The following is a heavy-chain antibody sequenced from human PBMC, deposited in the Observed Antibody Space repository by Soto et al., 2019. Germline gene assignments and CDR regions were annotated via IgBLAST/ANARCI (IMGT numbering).Heavy chain of an antibody. V-gene: IGHV4-59*01. J-gene: IGHJ4*02. Sequence: SETLSLTCTVSGGSISSYYWSWIRQPPGKGLEWIGYIYYSGSTNYNPSLKSRVTISVDTSKNQFSLKLSSVTAADTAVYYCARGYPVDYFDYWGQGTLVTVSS. CDR3: ARGYPVDYFDY. CDR2: IYYSGST. CDR1: GGSISSYY. D-gene: IGHD2-15*01.